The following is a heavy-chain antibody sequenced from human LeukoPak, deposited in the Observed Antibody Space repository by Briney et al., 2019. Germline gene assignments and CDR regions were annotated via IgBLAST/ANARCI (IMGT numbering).Heavy chain of an antibody. V-gene: IGHV1-2*02. J-gene: IGHJ4*02. CDR2: INPNSGGT. CDR3: ARDTCGGDCYGSPAFDY. Sequence: ASVKVSCKASGYTFTGYYMHWVRQAPGQGLEWMGWINPNSGGTNYAQKFQGRVTMTRDTSISTAYMELSRLRSGDTAVYYCARDTCGGDCYGSPAFDYWGQGTLVTVSS. CDR1: GYTFTGYY. D-gene: IGHD2-21*02.